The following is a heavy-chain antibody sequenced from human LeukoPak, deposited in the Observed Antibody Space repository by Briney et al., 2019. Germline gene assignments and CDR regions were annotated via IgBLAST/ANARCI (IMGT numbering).Heavy chain of an antibody. CDR3: ARYTPNYYYYGMDV. CDR2: INHSGST. V-gene: IGHV4-34*01. J-gene: IGHJ6*02. Sequence: SETLSLTCAVYGGSFSGYYWSWIRQPPGKGLEWIGEINHSGSTNYNPSLKSRVTISVDTSKNQFSLKLSSVTAADTAVYYCARYTPNYYYYGMDVWGQGTTVTVSS. CDR1: GGSFSGYY. D-gene: IGHD2-2*02.